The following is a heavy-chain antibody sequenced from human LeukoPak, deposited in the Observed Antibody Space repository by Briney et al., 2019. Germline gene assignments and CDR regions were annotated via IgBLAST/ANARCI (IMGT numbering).Heavy chain of an antibody. Sequence: SETLSLTCSVSGGSISSGTHYYNWIRQRPGKGLEWIGYIYYTGITSYNPSLKSRVTMSVDTSLNQVSLNVDSLTAADTAVYYCARGYYDSSGYYPDWGQGTLVTVSS. D-gene: IGHD3-22*01. CDR1: GGSISSGTHY. CDR2: IYYTGIT. V-gene: IGHV4-31*03. J-gene: IGHJ4*02. CDR3: ARGYYDSSGYYPD.